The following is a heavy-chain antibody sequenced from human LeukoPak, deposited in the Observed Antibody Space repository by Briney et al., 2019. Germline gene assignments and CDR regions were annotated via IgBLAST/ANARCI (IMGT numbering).Heavy chain of an antibody. J-gene: IGHJ3*02. V-gene: IGHV4-34*01. CDR1: GGSFSGYY. CDR2: INHSGST. CDR3: ARGVDVAKTYYYDSSGPAAFDI. Sequence: KPSETLSLTCAVYGGSFSGYYWSWIRQPPGKGLEWIGEINHSGSTNYNPSLKSRVTISVDTSKNQFSLKLSSVTAADTAVYYCARGVDVAKTYYYDSSGPAAFDIWGQGTMVTVSS. D-gene: IGHD3-22*01.